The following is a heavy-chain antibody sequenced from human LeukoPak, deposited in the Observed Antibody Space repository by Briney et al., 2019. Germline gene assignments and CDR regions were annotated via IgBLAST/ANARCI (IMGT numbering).Heavy chain of an antibody. J-gene: IGHJ5*02. Sequence: GASVKLSCKASGYTFTSYGISWVRQARGQGLEWMGWISAYNGNTNYAQKLQGRVTMTTDTSTSTAYMELRSLRYDDTAVYYCATDPTAMAMGDWFDPWGQGTLVTVSS. V-gene: IGHV1-18*01. CDR1: GYTFTSYG. CDR2: ISAYNGNT. CDR3: ATDPTAMAMGDWFDP. D-gene: IGHD5-18*01.